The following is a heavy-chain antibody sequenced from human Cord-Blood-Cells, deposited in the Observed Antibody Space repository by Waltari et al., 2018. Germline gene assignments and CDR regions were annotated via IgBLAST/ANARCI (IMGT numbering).Heavy chain of an antibody. CDR1: GYTFTGSY. Sequence: QVQLVQSGAEVKKPGASVKVACKASGYTFTGSYMHWVRQAPGQGLEWMGWINPNSGGTNYAQKFQGRVPMTRDTSISTAYMELSRLRSDDTAVYYCARDLSSSSGTNWFDPWGQGTLVTVSS. CDR3: ARDLSSSSGTNWFDP. J-gene: IGHJ5*02. V-gene: IGHV1-2*02. D-gene: IGHD6-6*01. CDR2: INPNSGGT.